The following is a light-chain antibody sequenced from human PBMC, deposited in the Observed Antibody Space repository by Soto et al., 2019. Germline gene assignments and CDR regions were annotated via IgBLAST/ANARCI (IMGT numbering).Light chain of an antibody. V-gene: IGLV1-44*01. Sequence: QSVLTQPPSASGTPGQRVTISCSGSSSNIGGNSVNWYQQLPGTAPKLLIYSNNQRPSGVPDRFSGSKSGTSASLAISGLQSEDEADYYCAAWDDSLKGRVFGPGTKLTVL. CDR3: AAWDDSLKGRV. CDR1: SSNIGGNS. J-gene: IGLJ1*01. CDR2: SNN.